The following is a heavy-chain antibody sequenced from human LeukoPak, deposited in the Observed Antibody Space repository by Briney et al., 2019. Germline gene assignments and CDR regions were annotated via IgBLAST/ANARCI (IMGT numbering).Heavy chain of an antibody. CDR3: ARLLDCFDP. J-gene: IGHJ5*02. CDR1: GYTFTSYG. CDR2: ISVYNGNT. V-gene: IGHV1-18*01. Sequence: ASVKVSCKASGYTFTSYGISWVRQAPGQGLEWMGWISVYNGNTNYAQKLQGRVTMTRATSTSTTYMWLRSLRSDDTAVYDCARLLDCFDPWGQGTLVTVCS.